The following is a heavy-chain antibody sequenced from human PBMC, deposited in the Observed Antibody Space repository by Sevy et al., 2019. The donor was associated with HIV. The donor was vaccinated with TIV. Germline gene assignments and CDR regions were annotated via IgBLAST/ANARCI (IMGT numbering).Heavy chain of an antibody. Sequence: SETLSLTCAVYGGSFSGYYWSWIRQPPGKGLGWIGEINHSGSTNYNPSLKSRVTISVDTSKNQFSLKLSSVTAADTAVYYCARAQYDSSGYYAYYFDYWGQGTLVTVSS. D-gene: IGHD3-22*01. CDR3: ARAQYDSSGYYAYYFDY. V-gene: IGHV4-34*01. J-gene: IGHJ4*02. CDR2: INHSGST. CDR1: GGSFSGYY.